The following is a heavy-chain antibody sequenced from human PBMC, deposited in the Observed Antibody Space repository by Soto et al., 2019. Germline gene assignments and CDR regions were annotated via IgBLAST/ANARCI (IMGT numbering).Heavy chain of an antibody. J-gene: IGHJ5*02. CDR2: MNPDGSEQ. CDR3: TRDLNHDSGP. D-gene: IGHD1-26*01. CDR1: GFTFTDYW. Sequence: EVHLVESGGGLVQPGRSLRLSCAASGFTFTDYWMTWVRQAPGKGLEGVANMNPDGSEQYYLDSVKGRFTISRDNAKNSLYLQMNSLRGEDTAVYYCTRDLNHDSGPWGQGTQVIVSS. V-gene: IGHV3-7*04.